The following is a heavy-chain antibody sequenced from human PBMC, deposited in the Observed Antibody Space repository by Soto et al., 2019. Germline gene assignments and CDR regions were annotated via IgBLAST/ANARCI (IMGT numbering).Heavy chain of an antibody. V-gene: IGHV3-21*02. CDR1: GFSFDTYN. D-gene: IGHD6-19*01. CDR2: ISSGRPDI. CDR3: ARDHLGIAAGDFDL. J-gene: IGHJ4*02. Sequence: EDQLVESGGGLVKPGGSLRLSCAASGFSFDTYNMNWVRQAPGKGLEWVSSISSGRPDIFYADSERGRFTISGDDAKKSLFLQMNSLRADDTAVYYCARDHLGIAAGDFDLWGQGTLVTVSS.